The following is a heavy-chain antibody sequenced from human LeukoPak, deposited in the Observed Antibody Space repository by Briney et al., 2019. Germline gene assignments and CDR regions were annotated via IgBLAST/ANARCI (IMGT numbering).Heavy chain of an antibody. CDR1: GFTLSSYE. D-gene: IGHD2-2*01. CDR2: ISSSGSTI. CDR3: ARVVNCSSTSCYGVWFDP. J-gene: IGHJ5*02. Sequence: GGSLRLSCAVSGFTLSSYEMNWVRQAPGKGPEWVSYISSSGSTIYYADSVKGRFTISRDNAKNSLYLQMNSLRAEDTAVYYCARVVNCSSTSCYGVWFDPWGQGTLVTVSS. V-gene: IGHV3-48*03.